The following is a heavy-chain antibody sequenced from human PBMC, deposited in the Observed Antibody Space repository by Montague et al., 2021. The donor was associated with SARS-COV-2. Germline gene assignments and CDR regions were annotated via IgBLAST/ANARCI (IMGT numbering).Heavy chain of an antibody. D-gene: IGHD3-9*01. V-gene: IGHV2-5*02. J-gene: IGHJ5*02. CDR1: GFSLSTSEVG. CDR2: IYGDDDN. CDR3: AHFGILRYFDP. Sequence: PALVKPTQTLTLTCTFSGFSLSTSEVGVGWIRQPPGKAPEFLALIYGDDDNRYKPSLKSRLTITKVTSKNQVVLTMTNVDPGDTATYYCAHFGILRYFDPWGQGTLVTVSS.